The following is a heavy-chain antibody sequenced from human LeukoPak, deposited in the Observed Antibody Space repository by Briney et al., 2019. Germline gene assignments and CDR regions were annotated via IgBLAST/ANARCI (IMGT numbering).Heavy chain of an antibody. V-gene: IGHV4-34*01. D-gene: IGHD3-3*01. CDR3: ARGKNYDFWSGYYSRVWFDP. CDR1: GGSFSGYH. J-gene: IGHJ5*02. CDR2: INHSGST. Sequence: SETLSLTCAVYGGSFSGYHWSWIRQPPGKGLEWIGEINHSGSTNYNPSLKSRVTISVDTSKNQFSLKLSSVTAADTAVYYCARGKNYDFWSGYYSRVWFDPWGQGTLVTVSS.